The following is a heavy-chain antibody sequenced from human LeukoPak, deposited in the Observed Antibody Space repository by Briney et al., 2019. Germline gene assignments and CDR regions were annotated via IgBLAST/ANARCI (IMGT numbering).Heavy chain of an antibody. CDR3: ARDRGRDGYNRFDY. J-gene: IGHJ4*02. V-gene: IGHV4-31*03. CDR2: IYYSGST. D-gene: IGHD5-24*01. Sequence: PSQTLSLTCTVSGGSISSGGYYWSWIRQHPGKGLEWIGYIYYSGSTYYNPSLKSRVTISVDTSKNQFSLKLSSVTAADTAVYYCARDRGRDGYNRFDYWGQGTLVTVSS. CDR1: GGSISSGGYY.